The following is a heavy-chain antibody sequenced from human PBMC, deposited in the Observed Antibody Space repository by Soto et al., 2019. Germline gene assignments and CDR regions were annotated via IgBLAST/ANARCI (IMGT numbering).Heavy chain of an antibody. CDR1: GGTFSSYA. D-gene: IGHD5-18*01. Sequence: SVKVSCKASGGTFSSYAISWVRQAPGQGREWMGGIIPIFGTANYAQKFQGRVTITADESTSTAYMELSSLRSEDTAVYYCATGYSYRYGYYYGIGVWRQGIPATVSS. V-gene: IGHV1-69*13. CDR2: IIPIFGTA. J-gene: IGHJ6*02. CDR3: ATGYSYRYGYYYGIGV.